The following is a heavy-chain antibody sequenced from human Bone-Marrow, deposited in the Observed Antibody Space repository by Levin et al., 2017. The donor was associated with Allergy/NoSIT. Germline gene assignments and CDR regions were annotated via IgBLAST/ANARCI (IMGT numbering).Heavy chain of an antibody. Sequence: GGSLRLSCTASGFTFSSAWMSWVRQAPGKGLEWVGRIKSKAAGGAAEYATPVKGRFTISRDDSEKTLHLQMNSLKTEDTAVYFCATDLAFWSGYPDRWGQGVLVSVSS. J-gene: IGHJ5*02. CDR2: IKSKAAGGAA. V-gene: IGHV3-15*01. CDR3: ATDLAFWSGYPDR. D-gene: IGHD3-3*01. CDR1: GFTFSSAW.